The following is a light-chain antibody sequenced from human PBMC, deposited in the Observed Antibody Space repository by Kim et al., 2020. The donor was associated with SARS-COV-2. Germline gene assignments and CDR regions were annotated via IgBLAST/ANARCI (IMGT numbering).Light chain of an antibody. Sequence: SYELTQPPSLSVAPGKTARITCGGDNIGSKSVHWYQQKPGQAPVVVIYYDTGRPSGVPERFSGSNSGDTATLTIGRVEAGDEADYYCQVWDRSTNRVFGGGTQLTVL. V-gene: IGLV3-21*04. CDR2: YDT. CDR1: NIGSKS. CDR3: QVWDRSTNRV. J-gene: IGLJ3*02.